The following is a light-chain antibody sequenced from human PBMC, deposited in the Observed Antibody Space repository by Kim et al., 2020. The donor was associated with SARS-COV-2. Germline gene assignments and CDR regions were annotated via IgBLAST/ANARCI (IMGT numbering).Light chain of an antibody. J-gene: IGLJ2*01. CDR3: GADHGSGSNFVYR. Sequence: CTLSSGYSNYKVDWYQQRPGKGPRFVMRVGTGGIVGSKGDGIPDRFSVLGSGLNRYLTIKNIQEEDESDYHCGADHGSGSNFVYRFGGGTQLTVL. V-gene: IGLV9-49*01. CDR1: SGYSNYK. CDR2: VGTGGIVG.